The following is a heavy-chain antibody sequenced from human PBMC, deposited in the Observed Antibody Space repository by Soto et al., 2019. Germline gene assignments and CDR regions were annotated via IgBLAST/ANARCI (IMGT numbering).Heavy chain of an antibody. J-gene: IGHJ4*02. CDR3: VRGPWLVGDVTSFDY. Sequence: QVHLVESGGGVVQPGRSLRLSCAASGFTFSTYGMHWVRQAPGKGLKWVALIWNHGREDSYADSVKGRFTISRDNSKNALYLQMNSLRADDTAVYYCVRGPWLVGDVTSFDYWGQGTLVTVSS. D-gene: IGHD6-19*01. CDR1: GFTFSTYG. CDR2: IWNHGRED. V-gene: IGHV3-33*01.